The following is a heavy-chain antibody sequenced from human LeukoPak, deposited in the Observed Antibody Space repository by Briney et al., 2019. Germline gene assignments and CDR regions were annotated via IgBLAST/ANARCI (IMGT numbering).Heavy chain of an antibody. V-gene: IGHV1-2*02. Sequence: ASVKVSCKASGDTFNDYYIHWVRQAPGQGLEWMGWINPKSGATKCAQGFQGRVTITRDTSINTAYMELIRLTSDDTAVYYCASGGSGGFYYMGVWGRGTTVTVSS. CDR2: INPKSGAT. D-gene: IGHD3-10*01. CDR3: ASGGSGGFYYMGV. J-gene: IGHJ6*03. CDR1: GDTFNDYY.